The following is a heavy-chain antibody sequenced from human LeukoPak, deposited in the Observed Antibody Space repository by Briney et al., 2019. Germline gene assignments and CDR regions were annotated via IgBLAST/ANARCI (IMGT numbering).Heavy chain of an antibody. Sequence: PGRSLRLSCAASGFTFSSYGMHWVRQAPGKGLEWVAVIWYDGSNKYYADSVKGRFTISRDNSKNTLYLQMNSLRAEDTAVYYCAKGSLVGATTPFDYWGRGTLVTVSS. CDR3: AKGSLVGATTPFDY. J-gene: IGHJ4*02. CDR2: IWYDGSNK. V-gene: IGHV3-33*06. D-gene: IGHD1-26*01. CDR1: GFTFSSYG.